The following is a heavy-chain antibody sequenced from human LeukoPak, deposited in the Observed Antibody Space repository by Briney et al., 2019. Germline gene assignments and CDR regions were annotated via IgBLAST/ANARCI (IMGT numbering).Heavy chain of an antibody. CDR3: ARGKSSPLNYYDSSGPMNWFDP. CDR2: INHSGST. D-gene: IGHD3-22*01. V-gene: IGHV4-34*01. J-gene: IGHJ5*02. CDR1: GGSFSGYY. Sequence: SETLSLTCAVYGGSFSGYYWSWISQPPGKGLEWIGEINHSGSTNYNPSLKSRVTISVDTSKNQFSLKLSSVTAADTAVYYCARGKSSPLNYYDSSGPMNWFDPWGQGTLVTVSS.